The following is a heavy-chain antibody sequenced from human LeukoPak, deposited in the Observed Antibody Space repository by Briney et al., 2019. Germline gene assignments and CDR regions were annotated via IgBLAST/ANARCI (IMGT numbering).Heavy chain of an antibody. J-gene: IGHJ4*02. CDR2: VHYDGST. Sequence: SETLSLTCTLSRGSINKYYWTWIRQPPGKGLEWIGYVHYDGSTIYNPSLKSRVAISVDTSKNEFSMKLRSVNTADTAVYYCARETNDRSTVNCKTRVLDYWGPGTFVVVSS. CDR3: ARETNDRSTVNCKTRVLDY. CDR1: RGSINKYY. D-gene: IGHD3-22*01. V-gene: IGHV4-59*13.